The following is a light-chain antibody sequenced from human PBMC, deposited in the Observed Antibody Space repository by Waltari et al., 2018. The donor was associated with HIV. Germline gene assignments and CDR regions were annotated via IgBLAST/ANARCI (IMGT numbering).Light chain of an antibody. J-gene: IGLJ3*02. V-gene: IGLV7-46*01. Sequence: QAVVTQEPSLTVSPGATGTPTCGSNPGPDTSHHYPPWCQQKPRQAPRTLNFDTSYQPTWTLARFAGSLRGGKAALTLSGAQPEDEAEYYCVLSYRDTRVFGGGTKLTVL. CDR2: DTS. CDR3: VLSYRDTRV. CDR1: PGPDTSHHY.